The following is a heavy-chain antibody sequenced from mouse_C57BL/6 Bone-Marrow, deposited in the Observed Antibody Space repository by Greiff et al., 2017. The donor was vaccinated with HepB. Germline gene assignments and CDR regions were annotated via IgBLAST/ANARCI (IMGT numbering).Heavy chain of an antibody. CDR3: ARTHYYGSSYDY. CDR2: IHPNSGST. J-gene: IGHJ2*01. CDR1: GYTFTSYW. V-gene: IGHV1-64*01. Sequence: QVQLKESGAELVKPGASVKLSCKASGYTFTSYWMHWVKQRPGQGLEWIGMIHPNSGSTNYNEKFKSKATLTVDKSSSTAYMQLSSLTSEDSAVYYCARTHYYGSSYDYWGQGTTLTVSS. D-gene: IGHD1-1*01.